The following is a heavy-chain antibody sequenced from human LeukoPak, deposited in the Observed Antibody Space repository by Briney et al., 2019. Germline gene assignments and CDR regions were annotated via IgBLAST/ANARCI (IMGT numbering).Heavy chain of an antibody. D-gene: IGHD6-25*01. CDR3: ARGGIPYYFDY. CDR2: IYTSGST. V-gene: IGHV4-61*02. J-gene: IGHJ4*02. CDR1: GGSISSGSYY. Sequence: KPSQTLSLTCTVSGGSISSGSYYWSWIRQPAGKGLEWIGRIYTSGSTNYNPSLKSRVTMSADTSKNQFSLKLNSVTAADTAVYYCARGGIPYYFDYWGQGTLVTVSS.